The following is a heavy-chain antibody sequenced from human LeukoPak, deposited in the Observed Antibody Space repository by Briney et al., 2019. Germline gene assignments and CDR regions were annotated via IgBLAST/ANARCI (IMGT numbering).Heavy chain of an antibody. Sequence: SETLSLTCTVSGGSISSGSYYWSWIRQPAGKGLEWIGRIYTSGSTNYNPPLKSRVTISVDTSKNQFPLKLSSVTAADTAVYYCASGTPLDYWGQGTLVTVSS. J-gene: IGHJ4*02. CDR3: ASGTPLDY. CDR2: IYTSGST. V-gene: IGHV4-61*02. CDR1: GGSISSGSYY. D-gene: IGHD1-1*01.